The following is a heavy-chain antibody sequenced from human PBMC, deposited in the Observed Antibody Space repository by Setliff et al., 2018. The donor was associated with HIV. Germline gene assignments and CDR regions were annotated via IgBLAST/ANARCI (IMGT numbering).Heavy chain of an antibody. CDR3: ARDAVRDGYNSLNWFDP. CDR1: GGTFSRYA. J-gene: IGHJ5*02. D-gene: IGHD5-12*01. Sequence: GASVKVSCKASGGTFSRYAISWVRQAPGQGLEWMGGIIPIFGSANYAQKFQGRVTITTDESTSTAYMELSSLRSEDTAVYYCARDAVRDGYNSLNWFDPWGQGTLVTVSS. CDR2: IIPIFGSA. V-gene: IGHV1-69*05.